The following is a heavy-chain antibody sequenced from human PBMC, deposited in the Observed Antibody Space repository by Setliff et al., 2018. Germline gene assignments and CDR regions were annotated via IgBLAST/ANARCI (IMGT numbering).Heavy chain of an antibody. CDR1: GFTFSDYS. CDR3: AKDRPQGVNGRSLDY. Sequence: LRLSCKTSGFTFSDYSFDWVRQAPGKGLEWVSVIYSDGSSTYYGDSVKGRFTISRDNSQNTLYLQMNSLRAEDTAVYYCAKDRPQGVNGRSLDYWGRGALVTVSS. V-gene: IGHV3-23*03. J-gene: IGHJ4*02. CDR2: IYSDGSST. D-gene: IGHD3-10*01.